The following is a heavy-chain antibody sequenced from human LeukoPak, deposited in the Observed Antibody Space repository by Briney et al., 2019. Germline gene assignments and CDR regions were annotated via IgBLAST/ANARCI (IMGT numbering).Heavy chain of an antibody. CDR3: ARLGGDAAARRAP. V-gene: IGHV4-34*01. CDR1: GGSFSGYY. D-gene: IGHD6-13*01. J-gene: IGHJ5*02. Sequence: SETLSLTCAVYGGSFSGYYWSWIRQPPGKGLEWIGEINHSGSTNYNPSLKSRVTISVDTSKNQFSLRLRSVTAADTAVYCARLGGDAAARRAPWGQGTLVTVSS. CDR2: INHSGST.